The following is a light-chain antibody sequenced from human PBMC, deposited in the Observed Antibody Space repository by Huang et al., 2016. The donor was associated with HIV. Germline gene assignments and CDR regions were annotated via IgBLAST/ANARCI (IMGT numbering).Light chain of an antibody. V-gene: IGKV4-1*01. CDR3: QQYYYTPLT. J-gene: IGKJ2*01. Sequence: DIVMTQSPDSLTVSLGERATNNCKSSQSLFYRSNNTKHLAWYQQKPGQPTKLLIYGASTRESGVPDRFSGSWSGTDFTLTISSPQAEDVAIYYCQQYYYTPLTFGQGTKLEIK. CDR1: QSLFYRSNNTKH. CDR2: GAS.